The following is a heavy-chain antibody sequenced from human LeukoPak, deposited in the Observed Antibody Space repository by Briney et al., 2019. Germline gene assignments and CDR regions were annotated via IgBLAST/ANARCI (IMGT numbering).Heavy chain of an antibody. Sequence: PSETLSLTCAVYGGSFSGYYWSWIRQPPGKGREWIGEINHSGSTNYNPSLKSRVTISVDTSKNQFSLKLSSVTAADTAVYYCARGLPAAIRPYGMDVWGQGTTVTVSS. CDR2: INHSGST. CDR1: GGSFSGYY. CDR3: ARGLPAAIRPYGMDV. J-gene: IGHJ6*02. V-gene: IGHV4-34*01. D-gene: IGHD2-2*02.